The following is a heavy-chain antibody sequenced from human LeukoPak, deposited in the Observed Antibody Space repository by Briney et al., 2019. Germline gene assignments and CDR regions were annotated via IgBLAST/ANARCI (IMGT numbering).Heavy chain of an antibody. CDR3: ATAQYYYDSSGRNWFDP. J-gene: IGHJ5*02. CDR1: VGSLSSYY. CDR2: IYYSGST. D-gene: IGHD3-22*01. V-gene: IGHV4-59*12. Sequence: PSETLSLTCTVSVGSLSSYYWSWIRQPPGKGLEGIGYIYYSGSTNYNPSLKSRVTISVDTSQNQFSLKLSSVTAADTAVYYCATAQYYYDSSGRNWFDPWGQGTLVTVSS.